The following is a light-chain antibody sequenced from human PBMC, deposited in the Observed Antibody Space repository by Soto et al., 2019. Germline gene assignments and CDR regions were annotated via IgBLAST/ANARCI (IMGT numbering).Light chain of an antibody. Sequence: QSALTQPRSVSGSPGQSVTISCTGPSSDVGGFNYVSWFQQHPGKAPKLMIYDFSERPSGVPDRFSGSKSGNTASLTISGLQAEDEADYYCCSSVGRYTGVFGGGTKVTVL. J-gene: IGLJ2*01. CDR2: DFS. V-gene: IGLV2-11*01. CDR3: CSSVGRYTGV. CDR1: SSDVGGFNY.